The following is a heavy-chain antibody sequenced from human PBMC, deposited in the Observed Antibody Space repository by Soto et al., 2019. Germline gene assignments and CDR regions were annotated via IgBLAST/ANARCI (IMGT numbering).Heavy chain of an antibody. V-gene: IGHV1-69*13. CDR1: GGTFSSYA. J-gene: IGHJ4*02. CDR2: IIPTFGTA. CDR3: AIRVGPYYDFWSGTDY. D-gene: IGHD3-3*01. Sequence: ASGKVSCKASGGTFSSYAISWVRQAPGQGLEWMGGIIPTFGTANYAQKFQGRVTITADESTSTAYMELSSLRSEDTAVYYCAIRVGPYYDFWSGTDYWGQGTLVTVSS.